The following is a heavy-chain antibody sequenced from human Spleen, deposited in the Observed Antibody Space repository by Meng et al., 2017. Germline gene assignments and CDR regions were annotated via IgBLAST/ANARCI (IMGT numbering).Heavy chain of an antibody. D-gene: IGHD3-22*01. CDR3: ARSPIDKYDLSALPLDY. J-gene: IGHJ4*02. CDR2: ISSSSGYF. Sequence: GETLKISCAASGFTFSNYAMNWVRQAPGKGLEWVSYISSSSGYFYYADSVKGRFTISRDNSKNTVFLQINSLRAEDTAVYYCARSPIDKYDLSALPLDYWGQGTLVTVSS. V-gene: IGHV3-21*06. CDR1: GFTFSNYA.